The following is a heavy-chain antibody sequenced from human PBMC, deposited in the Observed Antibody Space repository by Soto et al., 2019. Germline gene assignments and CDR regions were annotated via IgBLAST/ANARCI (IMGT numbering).Heavy chain of an antibody. Sequence: QMQLVQSGAEVRKPGSSVTVSCKASGGTFSNYAISWVRQAPGQGLEWMGGIIPIVGTGSYAQKFQGRVTITADEPTTTAYMELSSLRFEDTAVYYCARVVILVPTASTHYYYRVDVWGPGTTVTVSS. V-gene: IGHV1-69*01. J-gene: IGHJ6*02. CDR2: IIPIVGTG. CDR1: GGTFSNYA. CDR3: ARVVILVPTASTHYYYRVDV. D-gene: IGHD2-2*01.